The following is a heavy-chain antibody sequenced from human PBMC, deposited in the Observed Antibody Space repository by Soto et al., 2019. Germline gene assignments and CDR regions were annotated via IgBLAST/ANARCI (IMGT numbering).Heavy chain of an antibody. J-gene: IGHJ4*02. Sequence: ASVKVSCKASGYTFTSYYMHWVRQTPGQGLEWMGIINPSGGSTSYAQKFQGRVTMTRDTSTSTVYMELSSLRSEDTAVYYCARDGFDIVVVVAATLPMYWGQGTLVTVSS. CDR2: INPSGGST. CDR1: GYTFTSYY. D-gene: IGHD2-15*01. CDR3: ARDGFDIVVVVAATLPMY. V-gene: IGHV1-46*01.